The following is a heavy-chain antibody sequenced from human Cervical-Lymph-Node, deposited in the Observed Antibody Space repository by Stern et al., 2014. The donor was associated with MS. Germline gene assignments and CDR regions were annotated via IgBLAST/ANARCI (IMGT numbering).Heavy chain of an antibody. D-gene: IGHD1-26*01. V-gene: IGHV5-51*01. CDR3: ARHPYSGDFSYGGGFDY. CDR1: GYSFTTHW. Sequence: VQLVQSGAEVKKSGESLKISCKGSGYSFTTHWIAWVRQTPGKGLEWMGIVYPGDSYTTYSPSFQGQVTISADKSINTAYLHWSSLKDSDTAMYYCARHPYSGDFSYGGGFDYWGQGTLVTVSS. CDR2: VYPGDSYT. J-gene: IGHJ4*02.